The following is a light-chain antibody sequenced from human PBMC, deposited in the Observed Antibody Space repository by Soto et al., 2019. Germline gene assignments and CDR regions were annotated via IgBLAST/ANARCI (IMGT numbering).Light chain of an antibody. J-gene: IGLJ3*02. V-gene: IGLV2-14*01. CDR3: SSYTSSSTVWV. Sequence: QSVLTQPASVSGSPGQSITISCTGTRSDVGGYNYVSWYQHHPGKAPKLMIYEVSNRPSGVSTRFSGSKSGNTASLTISGLQAEDEANYYCSSYTSSSTVWVFGGGTKLTVL. CDR1: RSDVGGYNY. CDR2: EVS.